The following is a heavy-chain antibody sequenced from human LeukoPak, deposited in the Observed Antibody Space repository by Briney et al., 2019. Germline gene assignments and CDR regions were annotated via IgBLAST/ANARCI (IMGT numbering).Heavy chain of an antibody. J-gene: IGHJ4*02. V-gene: IGHV4-39*07. CDR1: GGSISSSSYY. D-gene: IGHD6-19*01. Sequence: KPSETLSLTCTVSGGSISSSSYYWGWIRQPPGKGLEWIGRIYYSGSTYYNRALKSRVTISVDTSKNQFSLKLSSVTAADAAVYYCAKEYSSGWYGGYNYWGQGTLVTVSS. CDR2: IYYSGST. CDR3: AKEYSSGWYGGYNY.